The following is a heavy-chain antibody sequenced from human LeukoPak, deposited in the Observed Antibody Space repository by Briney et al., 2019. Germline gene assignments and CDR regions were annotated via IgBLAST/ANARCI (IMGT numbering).Heavy chain of an antibody. J-gene: IGHJ3*02. CDR3: ARHLDYYDSSGYRRRDAFDI. Sequence: SETLSLTCTVSGGSISSYYWSWIRQPPGKGLEWIGYTYYSGSTNYNPSLKSRVTISVDTSKNQFSLKLSSVTATDTAVYYCARHLDYYDSSGYRRRDAFDIWGQGTMVTVSS. CDR2: TYYSGST. CDR1: GGSISSYY. V-gene: IGHV4-59*08. D-gene: IGHD3-22*01.